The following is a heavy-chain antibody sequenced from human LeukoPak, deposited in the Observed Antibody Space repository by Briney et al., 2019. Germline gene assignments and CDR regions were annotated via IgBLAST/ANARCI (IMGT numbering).Heavy chain of an antibody. D-gene: IGHD2-2*01. CDR3: ATAHGRYCSSTSCSRRRFFDL. V-gene: IGHV4-34*01. J-gene: IGHJ2*01. CDR1: GGSFSGYY. CDR2: INHSGST. Sequence: SETLSLTCAVYGGSFSGYYWSWIRQPPGKGLEWIGEINHSGSTNYNPSLKSRVTTSVDTSKNQFSLKLSSVTAADTAVYYCATAHGRYCSSTSCSRRRFFDLWGRGTLVTVSS.